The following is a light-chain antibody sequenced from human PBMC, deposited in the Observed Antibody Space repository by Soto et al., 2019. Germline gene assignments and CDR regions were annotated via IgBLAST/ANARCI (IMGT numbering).Light chain of an antibody. Sequence: SYELTQPPSVSVAPGRTARITCWGNNIGCRSVHWYQQMPGQAPLLVIYYDRDRPSGIPERFSGSNSGNTATLTINRVEAGDEASYYCQVWDSGSGHRVFGGGTKLTVL. V-gene: IGLV3-21*04. J-gene: IGLJ2*01. CDR2: YDR. CDR1: NIGCRS. CDR3: QVWDSGSGHRV.